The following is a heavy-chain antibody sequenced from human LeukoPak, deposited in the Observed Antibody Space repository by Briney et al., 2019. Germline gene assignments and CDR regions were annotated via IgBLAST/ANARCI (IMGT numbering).Heavy chain of an antibody. CDR2: IYYSGST. Sequence: SETLSLTCTVSGGSISSSSYYWGWIRQPPGKGLEWIGSIYYSGSTYYNPSLKSRVTISVDTSKNQFSLKLSSVTAADTAVYYCARLAVAGTYYFDYWGQGTLVTVSS. V-gene: IGHV4-39*01. CDR1: GGSISSSSYY. CDR3: ARLAVAGTYYFDY. D-gene: IGHD6-19*01. J-gene: IGHJ4*02.